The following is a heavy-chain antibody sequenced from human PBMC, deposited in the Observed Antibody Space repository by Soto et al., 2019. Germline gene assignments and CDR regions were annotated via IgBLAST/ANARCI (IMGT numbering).Heavy chain of an antibody. CDR3: ARDQLEGNWFDP. D-gene: IGHD1-1*01. J-gene: IGHJ5*02. CDR2: IPHSGST. V-gene: IGHV4-30-2*01. Sequence: QLQLQESGSGLVRPSQTLSLTCAVSGGSISSGGYSWNWIRQPPGKGLEWIGYIPHSGSTLYNPSLKSRVTISVDKSKNQFSLKLSSVTAADTAVYYCARDQLEGNWFDPWGQGTLVTVSS. CDR1: GGSISSGGYS.